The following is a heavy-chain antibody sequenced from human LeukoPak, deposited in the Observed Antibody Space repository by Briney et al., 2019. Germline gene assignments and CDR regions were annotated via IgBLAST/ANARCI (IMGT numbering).Heavy chain of an antibody. D-gene: IGHD6-6*01. V-gene: IGHV1-18*01. Sequence: ASVKVSCKASGYTFTSYGISWVRQAPGQGLEWMGWISAYNGNTNYAQKLQGRVTMTTDTSTSTAYMELRSLRSDDTAVYYCAAVRSSYYYYGMDVWGQGTTVTVSS. CDR1: GYTFTSYG. CDR2: ISAYNGNT. J-gene: IGHJ6*02. CDR3: AAVRSSYYYYGMDV.